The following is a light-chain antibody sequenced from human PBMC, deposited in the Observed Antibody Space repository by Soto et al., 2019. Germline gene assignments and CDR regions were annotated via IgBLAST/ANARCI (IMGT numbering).Light chain of an antibody. V-gene: IGKV2-28*01. CDR3: MQGLQTPWT. J-gene: IGKJ1*01. CDR2: LGS. Sequence: DIVMTQSPLALPVTPGEPASISCRSSQSLLHSNGYNYLDWYLQRPGQSPQLLIYLGSNRASGVSDRFSGSGSGTDFTLRISRVEAGDVGVYYCMQGLQTPWTFGQGTKVEIK. CDR1: QSLLHSNGYNY.